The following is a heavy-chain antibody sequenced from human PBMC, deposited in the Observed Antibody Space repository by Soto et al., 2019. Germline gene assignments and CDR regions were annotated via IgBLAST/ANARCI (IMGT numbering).Heavy chain of an antibody. CDR1: GGSISSSTYY. J-gene: IGHJ6*02. CDR3: ARRRGFPYYYGMDV. CDR2: FFIGGNT. Sequence: SETLSLTCTVSGGSISSSTYYWGWMRQPPGKGLEWIASFFIGGNTYYNPSLKSRVTISVDTSKNQFSLKLSSVTAADTAVYYCARRRGFPYYYGMDVWGQGTTVTVSS. V-gene: IGHV4-39*07. D-gene: IGHD5-12*01.